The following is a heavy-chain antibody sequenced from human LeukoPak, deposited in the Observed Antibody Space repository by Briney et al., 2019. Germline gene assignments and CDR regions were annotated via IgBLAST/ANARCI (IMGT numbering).Heavy chain of an antibody. D-gene: IGHD4-23*01. CDR3: ARDGGGNRNFDY. CDR2: VHNSGST. J-gene: IGHJ4*02. CDR1: GASMVGYY. V-gene: IGHV4-4*07. Sequence: SETLSLTCDVSGASMVGYYWSWIRQSAGGGLEWIGRVHNSGSTNYHPSLRSRVTLSEDVSKSQFYLRLTSVTAADTAVYYCARDGGGNRNFDYWGQGTLVTVSS.